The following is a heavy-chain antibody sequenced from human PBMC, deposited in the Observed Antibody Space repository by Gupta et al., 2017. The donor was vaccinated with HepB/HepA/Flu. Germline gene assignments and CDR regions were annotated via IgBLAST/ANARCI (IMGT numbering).Heavy chain of an antibody. CDR2: ISWNSGSI. D-gene: IGHD3-10*01. CDR1: GFTFDDYA. Sequence: DVQLVESGGGLVQPGRSLRLSCAASGFTFDDYAMHWVRQAPGKGLEWVSGISWNSGSIGYADSVKGRFTISRDNAKNSLYLQMNSLRAEDTALYYCAKDMGVRGVIPPDFDYWGQGTLVTVSS. J-gene: IGHJ4*02. V-gene: IGHV3-9*01. CDR3: AKDMGVRGVIPPDFDY.